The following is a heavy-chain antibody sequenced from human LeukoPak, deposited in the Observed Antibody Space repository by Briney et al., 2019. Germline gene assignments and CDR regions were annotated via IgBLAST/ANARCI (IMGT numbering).Heavy chain of an antibody. CDR3: AKGPQGD. CDR2: IDSGGGT. J-gene: IGHJ4*02. Sequence: RAGGSLSLSFAAPGFPFRNYAMGWVRRAPGKGLEWVSAIDSGGGTYYANSVKGRFTISRDNSKNTLYLQLSSLRVEDTAVYYCAKGPQGDWGQGALVTVSS. CDR1: GFPFRNYA. D-gene: IGHD3-16*01. V-gene: IGHV3-23*01.